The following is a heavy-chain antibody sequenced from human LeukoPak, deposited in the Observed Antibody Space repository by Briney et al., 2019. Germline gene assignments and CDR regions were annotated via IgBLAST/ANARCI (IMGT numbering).Heavy chain of an antibody. J-gene: IGHJ4*02. D-gene: IGHD5-18*01. CDR3: AASQVGGYSYGSYFDY. V-gene: IGHV4-59*12. CDR1: GGSISSYY. CDR2: IYYSGST. Sequence: KPSETLSLTCTVSGGSISSYYWSWIRQPPGKGLEWIGYIYYSGSTNYNPSLKSRVTMSVDTSKNQFSLKLSSVTAADTAVYYCAASQVGGYSYGSYFDYWGQGTLVTVSS.